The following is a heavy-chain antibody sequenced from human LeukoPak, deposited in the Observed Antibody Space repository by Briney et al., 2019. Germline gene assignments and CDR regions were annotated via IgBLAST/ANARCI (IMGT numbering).Heavy chain of an antibody. CDR2: IYYSGST. Sequence: RPSETLSLTCTVSGGSISSSSYYWGWIRQPPGKGLEWIGSIYYSGSTYYNPSLKSRVTISVDTSKNQFSLKLSSVTAADTAVYYCAREAAFYYDFWSGYYTGIGYYYMDVWGKGTTVTVSS. V-gene: IGHV4-39*07. J-gene: IGHJ6*03. CDR1: GGSISSSSYY. D-gene: IGHD3-3*01. CDR3: AREAAFYYDFWSGYYTGIGYYYMDV.